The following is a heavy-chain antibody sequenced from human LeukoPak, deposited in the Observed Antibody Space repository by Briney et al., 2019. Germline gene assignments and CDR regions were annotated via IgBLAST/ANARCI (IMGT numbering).Heavy chain of an antibody. V-gene: IGHV1-2*02. Sequence: ASVKVSCKASGYTFTGYYMHWVRQAPGQGLEWMGWINPNSGGTNYAQKFQGRDTMTRDTSISTAYMELSRLRSDDTAVYYCARDLRVGATSDYWGQGTLVTVSS. D-gene: IGHD1-26*01. CDR3: ARDLRVGATSDY. J-gene: IGHJ4*02. CDR2: INPNSGGT. CDR1: GYTFTGYY.